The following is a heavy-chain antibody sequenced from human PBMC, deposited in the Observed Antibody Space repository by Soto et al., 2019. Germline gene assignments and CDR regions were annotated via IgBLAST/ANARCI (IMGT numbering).Heavy chain of an antibody. Sequence: QVQLVESGGGVVQPGRSLGLSCAASGFPFTTYGMHWVREGPGKGLDWVAAISYDGSNKFYADSVKGRFTISRDNSKNTLYLQMNSLRPEDTALYYCVGGQYYFDYRGQGTLVIVSS. J-gene: IGHJ4*02. CDR2: ISYDGSNK. CDR3: VGGQYYFDY. D-gene: IGHD3-10*01. CDR1: GFPFTTYG. V-gene: IGHV3-30*03.